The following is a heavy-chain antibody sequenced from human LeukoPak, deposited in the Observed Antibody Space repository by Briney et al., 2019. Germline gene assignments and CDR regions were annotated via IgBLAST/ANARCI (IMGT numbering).Heavy chain of an antibody. CDR2: ISPSGTTM. Sequence: GGSLRPSCAASGFNFHSHEMNWVRQAPGKGLEFISYISPSGTTMYYADSVKGRFTISRDNAKNSLYLQMNSLRAEDTAVYYCARGGYCTTALCYAMNAFDIWGQGTMVTVSS. D-gene: IGHD2-2*03. J-gene: IGHJ3*02. CDR1: GFNFHSHE. V-gene: IGHV3-48*03. CDR3: ARGGYCTTALCYAMNAFDI.